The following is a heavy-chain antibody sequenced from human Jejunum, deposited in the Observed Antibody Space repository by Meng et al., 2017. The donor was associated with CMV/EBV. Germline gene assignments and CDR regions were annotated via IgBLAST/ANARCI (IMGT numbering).Heavy chain of an antibody. D-gene: IGHD3-10*01. CDR3: ARDMEGTYGSLNWFDP. J-gene: IGHJ5*02. V-gene: IGHV4-30-4*08. CDR1: GYITSHDYY. CDR2: IYYTGST. Sequence: GYITSHDYYWGWIRQPPGKGLEWIGYIYYTGSTYYNPSLKSRVTIPRDTSKNQFSLKLSSVTAADTAVYYCARDMEGTYGSLNWFDPWGQGTLVTVSS.